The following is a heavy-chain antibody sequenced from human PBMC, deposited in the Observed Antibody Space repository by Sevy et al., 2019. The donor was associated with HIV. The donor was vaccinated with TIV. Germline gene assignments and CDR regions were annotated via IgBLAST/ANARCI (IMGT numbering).Heavy chain of an antibody. Sequence: GGSLRLSCAASGFTFAKYNMSWDRQAPGKGLEWVSTFSFGCGRINYADSVKGRFTISRDDSKNTLFLQMNSLRAEDTATYFCAREGCTQPHDYWGQGTLVTVSS. V-gene: IGHV3-23*01. D-gene: IGHD2-8*01. J-gene: IGHJ4*02. CDR3: AREGCTQPHDY. CDR2: FSFGCGRI. CDR1: GFTFAKYN.